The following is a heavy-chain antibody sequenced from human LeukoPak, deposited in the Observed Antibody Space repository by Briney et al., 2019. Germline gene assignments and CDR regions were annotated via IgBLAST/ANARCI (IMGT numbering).Heavy chain of an antibody. CDR2: INSEGTTT. CDR1: GFTFSRYW. V-gene: IGHV3-74*01. J-gene: IGHJ3*02. Sequence: GVTLRLFCAASGFTFSRYWMHWVRQAPGKGLVWVSRINSEGTTTRYADSVRGRFTITRDNAKNTLYLQMNSLRAEDTAVYCCARPPPAWHNAFDIWGQGTMVTVSS. CDR3: ARPPPAWHNAFDI.